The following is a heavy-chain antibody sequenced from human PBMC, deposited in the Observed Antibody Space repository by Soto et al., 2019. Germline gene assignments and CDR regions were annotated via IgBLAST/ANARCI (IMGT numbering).Heavy chain of an antibody. J-gene: IGHJ4*02. CDR1: GFTFSSYA. V-gene: IGHV3-23*01. CDR2: ISGSSSST. D-gene: IGHD1-26*01. CDR3: ARGSYFVFDY. Sequence: GGSLRLSCAASGFTFSSYAMDWVRQAPGKGLEWVSSISGSSSSTYYADSVKGRFTITRDNSKNTMYLQMNSLRAEDTAVYYCARGSYFVFDYWGQGALVTVS.